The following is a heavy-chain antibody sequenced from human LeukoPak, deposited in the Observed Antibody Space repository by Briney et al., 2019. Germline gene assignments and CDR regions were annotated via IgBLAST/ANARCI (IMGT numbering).Heavy chain of an antibody. J-gene: IGHJ4*03. V-gene: IGHV4-59*08. CDR1: GGSISTYY. CDR2: IYYSGST. Sequence: SETPSLTCTVSGGSISTYYWSWIRQPPGKGLEWIAYIYYSGSTNYNPSLKSRATISVDTSKSQFSLKLTSMTAADTAVYYCARPPPKSFFDYWGQGTLVTVSS. CDR3: ARPPPKSFFDY.